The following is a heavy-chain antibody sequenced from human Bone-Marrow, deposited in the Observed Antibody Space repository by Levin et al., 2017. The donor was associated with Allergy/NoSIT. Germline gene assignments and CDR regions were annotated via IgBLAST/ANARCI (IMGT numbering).Heavy chain of an antibody. V-gene: IGHV5-51*01. D-gene: IGHD2-2*02. CDR1: GYSFTSYW. CDR3: ARRGRYCSSTSCYMDYYYGMDG. CDR2: IYPGDSDT. Sequence: ASVKVSCKGSGYSFTSYWIGWVRQLPGKGLEWMGIIYPGDSDTRYSPSFQGQVTISADKSISTAYLQWSSLKASDTAMYYCARRGRYCSSTSCYMDYYYGMDGWGQGTTVTVSS. J-gene: IGHJ6*02.